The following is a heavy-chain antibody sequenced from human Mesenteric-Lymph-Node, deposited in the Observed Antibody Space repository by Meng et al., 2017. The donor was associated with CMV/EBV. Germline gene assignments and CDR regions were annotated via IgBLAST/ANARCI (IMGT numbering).Heavy chain of an antibody. J-gene: IGHJ4*02. D-gene: IGHD1-1*01. V-gene: IGHV1-69*06. CDR2: VIPMFATA. CDR3: ARLSYRDWNDEVNY. CDR1: GGTFSSNA. Sequence: SVKVSCKASGGTFSSNAISWVRQAPGQGLEWMGAVIPMFATAYYAQKFQGRVTITADKSTSTAYMELSSLRSEDTAVYYCARLSYRDWNDEVNYWGQGTLVTVSS.